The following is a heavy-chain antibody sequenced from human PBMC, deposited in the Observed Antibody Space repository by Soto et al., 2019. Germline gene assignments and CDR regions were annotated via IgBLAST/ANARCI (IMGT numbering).Heavy chain of an antibody. Sequence: GESLRISCKGSGYSFTNYWIGWVRQMPGKGLEWMGIIYPGDSHAIYSPSFQGQVTMSADKSISTAYLQWSSLKASDTAMYYCARPYSGGPNDPFDVWGQGTMVTVSS. J-gene: IGHJ3*01. CDR3: ARPYSGGPNDPFDV. CDR1: GYSFTNYW. D-gene: IGHD1-26*01. CDR2: IYPGDSHA. V-gene: IGHV5-51*01.